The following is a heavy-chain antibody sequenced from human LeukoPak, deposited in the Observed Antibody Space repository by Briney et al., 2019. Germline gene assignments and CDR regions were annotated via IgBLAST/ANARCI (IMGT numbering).Heavy chain of an antibody. CDR1: GGSSSSGSYY. Sequence: SETLSLXCTVSGGSSSSGSYYWSWIRQPAGKGLEWIGRIYTSGSTNYNPSLKSRVTISVDTSKNQFSLKLSSVTAADTAVYYCAREIYGDYGAFDYWGQGTLVTVSS. D-gene: IGHD4-17*01. CDR2: IYTSGST. V-gene: IGHV4-61*02. CDR3: AREIYGDYGAFDY. J-gene: IGHJ4*02.